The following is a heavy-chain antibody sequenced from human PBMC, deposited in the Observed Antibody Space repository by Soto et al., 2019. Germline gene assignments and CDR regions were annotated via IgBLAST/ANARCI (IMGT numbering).Heavy chain of an antibody. CDR3: ASGGRFWSGYYMSGAPTYYYYGMDV. V-gene: IGHV1-18*04. D-gene: IGHD3-3*01. J-gene: IGHJ6*02. Sequence: ASVKVSCKASGYTFTSYGISWVRQAPGQGLEWMGWISAYNGNTNYAQKLQGRVTTTTDTSTSTAYMELRSLRSDDTAVYYCASGGRFWSGYYMSGAPTYYYYGMDVWGQGTTVTVSS. CDR1: GYTFTSYG. CDR2: ISAYNGNT.